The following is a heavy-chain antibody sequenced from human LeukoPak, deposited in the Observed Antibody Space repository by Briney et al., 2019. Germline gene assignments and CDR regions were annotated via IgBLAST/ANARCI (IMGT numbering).Heavy chain of an antibody. CDR2: INSDGINT. V-gene: IGHV3-74*01. CDR1: GFTFSSYW. Sequence: GGSLRLSCAASGFTFSSYWMGWVRQAPGEGVVWVSRINSDGINTSYADSVKGRFTISRDNAKNTLNLPMNSLRAEDTAVCYCARDLGQYYDTSDNWSETSGEKTLLSVSS. D-gene: IGHD3-22*01. J-gene: IGHJ5*01. CDR3: ARDLGQYYDTSDNWSET.